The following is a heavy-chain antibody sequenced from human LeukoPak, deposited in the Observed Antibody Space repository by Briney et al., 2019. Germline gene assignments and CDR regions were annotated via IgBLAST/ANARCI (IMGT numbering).Heavy chain of an antibody. V-gene: IGHV3-21*01. J-gene: IGHJ4*02. CDR2: ISSSSSYI. CDR3: ARQKGYYGSGTLMY. D-gene: IGHD3-10*01. Sequence: PGGSLRLSCAASGFTFSSYSMNWVRQAPGKGLEWVSSISSSSSYIYYADSVKGRFTTSRDNAKNSLYLQMNSLRAEDTAVYYCARQKGYYGSGTLMYWVQGTLVTVSS. CDR1: GFTFSSYS.